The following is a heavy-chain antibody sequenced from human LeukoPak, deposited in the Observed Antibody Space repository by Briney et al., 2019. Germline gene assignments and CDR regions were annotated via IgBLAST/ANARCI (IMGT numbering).Heavy chain of an antibody. D-gene: IGHD6-25*01. V-gene: IGHV3-11*04. CDR1: GFTFSDYY. CDR3: ARDLSRGSQRGYFDY. Sequence: GGSLRLSCAASGFTFSDYYMSWIRQAPGKGLEWVSYISSSGSTIYYADSVKGRFTISRDNAKNSLYLQMNSLRAEDTAVYYCARDLSRGSQRGYFDYWGQGTLVTVSS. J-gene: IGHJ4*02. CDR2: ISSSGSTI.